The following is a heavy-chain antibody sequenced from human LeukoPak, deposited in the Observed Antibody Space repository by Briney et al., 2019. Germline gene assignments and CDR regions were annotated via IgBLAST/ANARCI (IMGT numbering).Heavy chain of an antibody. CDR3: VRDFRSADH. J-gene: IGHJ5*02. Sequence: GGSLRLSCAASGFTFSSYAMHWVRQAPGKGLEWVAVIWYDGSNKYYADSVKGRFTISRDNSKNTLYLQMNSLRADDTAIYYCVRDFRSADHWGQGILVTVSS. CDR1: GFTFSSYA. CDR2: IWYDGSNK. V-gene: IGHV3-33*08.